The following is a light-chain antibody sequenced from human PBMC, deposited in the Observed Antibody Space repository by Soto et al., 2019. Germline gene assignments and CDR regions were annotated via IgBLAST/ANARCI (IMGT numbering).Light chain of an antibody. CDR3: EEYNSAPRT. Sequence: DIHMTQSPSSLSASVGDRVTITCRASQGISNYLAWYQQKPGKVPKLLIYAASTLQSGVPSRFSGSGSGTDFTLTISSLQPEDVATYDCEEYNSAPRTFGQGTKVDSK. CDR2: AAS. J-gene: IGKJ1*01. V-gene: IGKV1-27*01. CDR1: QGISNY.